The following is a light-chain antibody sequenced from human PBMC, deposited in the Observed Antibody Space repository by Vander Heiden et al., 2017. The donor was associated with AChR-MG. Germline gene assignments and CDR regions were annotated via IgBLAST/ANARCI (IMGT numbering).Light chain of an antibody. CDR1: QSISTY. Sequence: DIQMTQPPSSLSASIGDRVTIPCRASQSISTYLNWYQQKPGKAPKVLIYGASSLQSGVPSRFSGSGSGTDFILTISRLQPEDFATYYCQQSYGTPRTFGQGTKVEVK. V-gene: IGKV1-39*01. CDR2: GAS. CDR3: QQSYGTPRT. J-gene: IGKJ1*01.